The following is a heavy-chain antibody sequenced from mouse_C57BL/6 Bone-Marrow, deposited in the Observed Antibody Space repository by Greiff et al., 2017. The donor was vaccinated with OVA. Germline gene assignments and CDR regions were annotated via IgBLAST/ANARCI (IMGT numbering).Heavy chain of an antibody. CDR1: GFTFTSQW. J-gene: IGHJ1*03. CDR2: IFTGSGRI. CDR3: ARRFLYWYFDV. V-gene: IGHV1-56*01. Sequence: QVQLQQSGPELVRPGASVKISCKAPGFTFTSQWMPWVRQRPGQSLEWIGEIFTGSGRIYYNEKLKGKDTMSVDTSASTAYMQLSSLTAEDSAVYFCARRFLYWYFDVGGTGTTVTVSS.